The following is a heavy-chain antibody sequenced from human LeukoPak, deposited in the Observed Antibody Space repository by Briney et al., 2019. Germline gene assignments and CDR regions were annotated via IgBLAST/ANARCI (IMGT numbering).Heavy chain of an antibody. J-gene: IGHJ6*03. CDR3: ARGPYYYYYMDV. Sequence: SETLSLTCTVSGGSISSHYWSWIRRPPGKGLEWIGYIYYSGSTNYNPSLKSRVTISVDTSKNQFSLKLSSVTAADTAVYYCARGPYYYYYMDVWGKGTTVTVSS. CDR1: GGSISSHY. V-gene: IGHV4-59*11. CDR2: IYYSGST.